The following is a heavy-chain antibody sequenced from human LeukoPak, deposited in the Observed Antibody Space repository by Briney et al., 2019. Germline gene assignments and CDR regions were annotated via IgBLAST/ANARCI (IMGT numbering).Heavy chain of an antibody. CDR1: GFTFSNYW. V-gene: IGHV3-7*01. J-gene: IGHJ4*02. CDR3: ARDHYSRNDY. Sequence: GGSLRLSCSASGFTFSNYWMNWVRQAPGKGLEWVANIKPDGSEKYYVDSVKGRFTISRDNAKNSLFLQMNSLRDEDTAVYYCARDHYSRNDYWGQGTLVTVSS. CDR2: IKPDGSEK. D-gene: IGHD6-13*01.